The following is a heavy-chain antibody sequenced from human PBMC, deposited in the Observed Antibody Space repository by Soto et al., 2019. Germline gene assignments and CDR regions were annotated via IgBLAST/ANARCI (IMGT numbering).Heavy chain of an antibody. J-gene: IGHJ4*02. CDR1: GGSISSDNYY. CDR2: IYYSGST. Sequence: LSLTCTVSGGSISSDNYYWSWIRQPPGKGLEWIGYIYYSGSTNYNPSLESRITISVDTSKRQFSLKLSSVTAADTAVYYCARRRMLYDSSGPYYFDYWGQGTLVTVSS. CDR3: ARRRMLYDSSGPYYFDY. D-gene: IGHD3-22*01. V-gene: IGHV4-30-4*01.